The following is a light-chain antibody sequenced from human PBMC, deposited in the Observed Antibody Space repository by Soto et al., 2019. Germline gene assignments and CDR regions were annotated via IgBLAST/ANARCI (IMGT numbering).Light chain of an antibody. J-gene: IGLJ1*01. V-gene: IGLV2-14*01. CDR3: SSYTSSSTLNV. CDR1: SSDVGGYNY. CDR2: EVS. Sequence: QSALTQPASVYGSPGQSINIACTGSSSDVGGYNYVSWYQQHPGKAPKLMIYEVSNRPSGVSNRFSGSKSGNTASLTISGLQADDEADYYCSSYTSSSTLNVFGTGTKLTVL.